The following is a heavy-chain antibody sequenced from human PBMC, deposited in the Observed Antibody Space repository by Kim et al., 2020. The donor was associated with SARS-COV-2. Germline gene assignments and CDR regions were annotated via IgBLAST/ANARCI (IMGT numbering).Heavy chain of an antibody. CDR2: INHSGST. CDR3: ARGFPRSSWYYYYYYMDV. D-gene: IGHD6-13*01. J-gene: IGHJ6*03. CDR1: GGSFSGYY. Sequence: SETLSLTCAVYGGSFSGYYWSWIRQPPGKGLEWIGEINHSGSTNYNPSLKSRVTISVDTSKNQFSLKLSSVTAADTAVYYCARGFPRSSWYYYYYYMDVWGKRTTVTVSS. V-gene: IGHV4-34*01.